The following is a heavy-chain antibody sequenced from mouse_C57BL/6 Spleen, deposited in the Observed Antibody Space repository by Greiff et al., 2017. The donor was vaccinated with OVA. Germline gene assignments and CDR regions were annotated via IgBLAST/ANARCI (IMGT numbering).Heavy chain of an antibody. D-gene: IGHD4-1*01. CDR2: ISSGGSYT. CDR3: ARRWDRGYFDV. CDR1: GFTFSSYG. J-gene: IGHJ1*03. Sequence: EVQLVESGGDLVKPGGSLKLSCAASGFTFSSYGMSWVRQTPDKRLEWVATISSGGSYTYYPDSVKGRFTISRDNAKNTLYLQMSSLKSEDTAMYYCARRWDRGYFDVWGTGTTVTVSS. V-gene: IGHV5-6*01.